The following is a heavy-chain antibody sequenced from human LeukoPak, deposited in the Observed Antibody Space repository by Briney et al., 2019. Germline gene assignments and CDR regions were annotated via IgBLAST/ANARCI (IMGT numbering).Heavy chain of an antibody. CDR2: IHSDGTT. J-gene: IGHJ4*02. D-gene: IGHD3-16*01. CDR1: GFTVNSYD. CDR3: ASVKWGSFDV. Sequence: PGGSLRLSRAVSGFTVNSYDSTWVRQAPGKGLEWVSIIHSDGTTYYADSVKGRFTMSIDISRNTVYLQMNSLRAEDTAVYYCASVKWGSFDVWGQGILVTVYS. V-gene: IGHV3-66*01.